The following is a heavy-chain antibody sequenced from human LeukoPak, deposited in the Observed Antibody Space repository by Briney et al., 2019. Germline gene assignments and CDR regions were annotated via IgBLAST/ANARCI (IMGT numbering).Heavy chain of an antibody. J-gene: IGHJ4*02. D-gene: IGHD3-10*01. CDR2: ISYDGSNK. V-gene: IGHV3-30*18. Sequence: GGSLRLSCAASGFTFSSYGMHWVRQAPGKGLEWVAVISYDGSNKYYADSVKGRFTISRDNSKNTLYLQMNSLRAGDTAVYYCAKDFGVRGAPGFDYWGQGTLVTVSS. CDR3: AKDFGVRGAPGFDY. CDR1: GFTFSSYG.